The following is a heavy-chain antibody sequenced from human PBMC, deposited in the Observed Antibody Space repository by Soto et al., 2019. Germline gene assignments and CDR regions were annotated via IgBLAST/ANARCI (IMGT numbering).Heavy chain of an antibody. Sequence: PSETLSLTCAVYGGSLNGLYWSWIRQAPGKGLQWIGEINRSGGTNFDPSLKSRVTISVDSSKNQFSLNLTSVTAADTAVYYCARAPVVGVTFFDYWGQGSLVTVSS. J-gene: IGHJ4*02. CDR1: GGSLNGLY. CDR3: ARAPVVGVTFFDY. D-gene: IGHD6-19*01. V-gene: IGHV4-34*01. CDR2: INRSGGT.